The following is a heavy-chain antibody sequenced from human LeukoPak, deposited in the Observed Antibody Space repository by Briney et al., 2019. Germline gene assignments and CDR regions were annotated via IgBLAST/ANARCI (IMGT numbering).Heavy chain of an antibody. J-gene: IGHJ4*02. CDR2: ISGYNGNT. CDR1: GYTFSNYG. Sequence: GASVKVSCKASGYTFSNYGITWVRQAPGQGLEWMGWISGYNGNTNYAQKLQGRVTVTTDTSTSTAYMEVRSLRSDDTAVYYCARGGKSSSGWPRIWGQGTVVTVSS. CDR3: ARGGKSSSGWPRI. V-gene: IGHV1-18*01. D-gene: IGHD6-19*01.